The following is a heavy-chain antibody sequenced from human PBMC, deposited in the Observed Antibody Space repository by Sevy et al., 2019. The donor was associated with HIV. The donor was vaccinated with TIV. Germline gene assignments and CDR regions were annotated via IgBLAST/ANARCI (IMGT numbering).Heavy chain of an antibody. CDR2: IKQDGSEK. V-gene: IGHV3-7*04. Sequence: GRSLRLSCAASGFTFSSYWMSWVRQAPGKGLEWVANIKQDGSEKYYVDSVKGRFTISRDNAKNSLYLQMNSLRAEDTAVYYCARGGYGSGSYYKSGMDVWGQGTTVTVSS. D-gene: IGHD3-10*01. J-gene: IGHJ6*02. CDR1: GFTFSSYW. CDR3: ARGGYGSGSYYKSGMDV.